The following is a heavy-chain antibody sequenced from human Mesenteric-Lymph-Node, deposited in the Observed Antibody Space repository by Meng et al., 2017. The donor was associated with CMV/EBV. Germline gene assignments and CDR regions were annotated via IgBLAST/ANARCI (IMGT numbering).Heavy chain of an antibody. D-gene: IGHD3-3*01. Sequence: GGSLRLSCAASGFTFSRCGLHWVRQVPGKGLVWVSSINNDGRSTNYADSVKGRFTFSRENAKNTLSLQVNSLRPEDTAVYSCATEPFYGFRSGYVPFDYWGQGTLVTVSS. CDR3: ATEPFYGFRSGYVPFDY. CDR2: INNDGRST. J-gene: IGHJ4*02. V-gene: IGHV3-74*01. CDR1: GFTFSRCG.